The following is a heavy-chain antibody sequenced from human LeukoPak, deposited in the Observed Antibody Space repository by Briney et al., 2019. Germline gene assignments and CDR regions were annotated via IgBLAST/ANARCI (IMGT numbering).Heavy chain of an antibody. CDR3: LREETIVVIREPPP. CDR1: GFTFSNYW. J-gene: IGHJ4*02. CDR2: INQDGSDK. V-gene: IGHV3-7*01. Sequence: PGGSLRLSCAASGFTFSNYWMSWVRQAPGKGLEWVANINQDGSDKYYVDSVKGRFTISRDNAKNSLYPQMNSLRAEDTAIYYCLREETIVVIREPPPRGQGTLVTVSS. D-gene: IGHD3-22*01.